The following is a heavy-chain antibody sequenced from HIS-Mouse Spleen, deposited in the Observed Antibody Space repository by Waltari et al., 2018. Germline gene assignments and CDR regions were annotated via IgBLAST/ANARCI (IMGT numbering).Heavy chain of an antibody. V-gene: IGHV4-39*07. D-gene: IGHD6-13*01. J-gene: IGHJ2*01. CDR1: GGSISSSSYY. Sequence: QLQLQESGPGLVKPSETLSLTCTVSGGSISSSSYYWGWIRQPPGKGLEWIGSIYYSGSTYNNPSLKGRFTISVDTSKNQCSLKLSSVTAADTAVYYCAREIPYSSSWYDWYFDLWGRGTLVTVSS. CDR2: IYYSGST. CDR3: AREIPYSSSWYDWYFDL.